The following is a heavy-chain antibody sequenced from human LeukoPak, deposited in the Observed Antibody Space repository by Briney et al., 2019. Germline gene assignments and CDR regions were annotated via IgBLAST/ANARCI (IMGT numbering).Heavy chain of an antibody. CDR3: AKGYGYSYGYTYFDY. J-gene: IGHJ4*02. CDR2: IRYDGSNK. D-gene: IGHD5-18*01. V-gene: IGHV3-30*02. CDR1: GFTFSSYG. Sequence: GGSLRLSCAASGFTFSSYGMHWVRQAPGKGLEWVAFIRYDGSNKYYADSVKGRFTISRDNSKNTLYLQMNSLRAEDTAVYYCAKGYGYSYGYTYFDYWGQGTLVTVSS.